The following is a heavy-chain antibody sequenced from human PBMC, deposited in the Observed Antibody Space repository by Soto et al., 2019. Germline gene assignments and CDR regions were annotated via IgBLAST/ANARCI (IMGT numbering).Heavy chain of an antibody. Sequence: SQTLSLTCAISGDSVSSSSVTWNWIRQSPSRGLEWLGRTYYRSKWYNDYAESVKSRITINPDTSKNQFSLQLSSVTPEDTAVYYCARGPAILNPWGQGTQVTV. CDR1: GDSVSSSSVT. D-gene: IGHD3-3*01. J-gene: IGHJ5*02. V-gene: IGHV6-1*01. CDR3: ARGPAILNP. CDR2: TYYRSKWYN.